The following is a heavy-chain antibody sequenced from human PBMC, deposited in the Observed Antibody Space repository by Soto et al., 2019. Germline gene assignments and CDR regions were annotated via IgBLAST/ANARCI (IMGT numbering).Heavy chain of an antibody. CDR2: SRSKVNSYTT. V-gene: IGHV3-72*01. CDR3: ARGVTKKTDYGSYFDY. D-gene: IGHD4-17*01. CDR1: GFTFSDHS. Sequence: EVQLVESGGGLVQPGGSLRLSCAVSGFTFSDHSMDWVRQAPGKGLEWVGRSRSKVNSYTTEYAASVKGRFTFSRDDSKTSLYLQMNNLQTEDTAVYYCARGVTKKTDYGSYFDYWGQGPLVTVSS. J-gene: IGHJ4*02.